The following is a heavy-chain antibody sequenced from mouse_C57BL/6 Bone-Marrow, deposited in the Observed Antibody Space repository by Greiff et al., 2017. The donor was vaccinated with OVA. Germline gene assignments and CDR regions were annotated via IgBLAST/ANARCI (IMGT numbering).Heavy chain of an antibody. CDR2: INPSNGGT. CDR3: ARPIYYYGSSYWYFDV. J-gene: IGHJ1*03. CDR1: GYTFTSYW. D-gene: IGHD1-1*01. Sequence: QVQLQQPGTELVKPGASVKLSCKASGYTFTSYWMHWVKQRPGQGLEWIGNINPSNGGTNYNEKFKSKATLTVDKSSSTAYMQLSSLTSEDSAVYYGARPIYYYGSSYWYFDVWGTGTTVTVSS. V-gene: IGHV1-53*01.